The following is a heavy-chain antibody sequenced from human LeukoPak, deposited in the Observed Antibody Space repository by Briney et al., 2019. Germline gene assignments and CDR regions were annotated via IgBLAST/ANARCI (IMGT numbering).Heavy chain of an antibody. J-gene: IGHJ4*02. CDR1: GFSFSGHW. Sequence: GGSLRLSCAASGFSFSGHWMHWARQLPGKGLVWVSRISPTGSTTSYADSVKGRFTVSRDNAKNTLYLQVNNLGAEDTAVYYCARGPSSNWSGLDFWGQGTLLTVSS. CDR2: ISPTGSTT. CDR3: ARGPSSNWSGLDF. V-gene: IGHV3-74*01. D-gene: IGHD6-13*01.